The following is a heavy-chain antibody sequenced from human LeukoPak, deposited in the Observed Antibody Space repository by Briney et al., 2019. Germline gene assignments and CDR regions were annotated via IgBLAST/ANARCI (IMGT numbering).Heavy chain of an antibody. CDR3: ALGGEIIRWYFNY. CDR1: GYSFTSYW. D-gene: IGHD3-10*01. Sequence: GESLKIYCKGSGYSFTSYWIGWVRQMPGKGLEWMGIIYPGDPDTRYSPSLQGQVTIPADKSISTAYLQWSSLKASETAMYYCALGGEIIRWYFNYGGQGTLVTVSS. CDR2: IYPGDPDT. V-gene: IGHV5-51*01. J-gene: IGHJ4*02.